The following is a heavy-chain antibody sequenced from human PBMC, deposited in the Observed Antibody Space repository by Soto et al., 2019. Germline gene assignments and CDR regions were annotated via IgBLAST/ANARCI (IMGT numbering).Heavy chain of an antibody. Sequence: SETLSLTCTVSGGSISNYYWNWIRQTPGKGLEWIGYIDYSGTTYYNPSLKSRVTISVDTSKNQFSLKLSSVTAADTAVYYCARDPGSYSGYDSYFDYWGQGTLVTV. V-gene: IGHV4-59*12. CDR2: IDYSGTT. CDR3: ARDPGSYSGYDSYFDY. D-gene: IGHD5-12*01. CDR1: GGSISNYY. J-gene: IGHJ4*02.